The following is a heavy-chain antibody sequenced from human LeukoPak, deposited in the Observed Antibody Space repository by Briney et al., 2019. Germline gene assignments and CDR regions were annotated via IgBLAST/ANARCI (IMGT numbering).Heavy chain of an antibody. CDR1: GFTFSSYW. Sequence: GGSLRLSCTASGFTFSSYWMSWVRQAPGKGLEWVANIKQDGGETYYVDSVKGRFTISRDNAKNSLYLQMNSLRGGDTAVYYCARLGARQVLDYWGQGTLVTVSS. J-gene: IGHJ4*02. D-gene: IGHD4-17*01. CDR2: IKQDGGET. V-gene: IGHV3-7*01. CDR3: ARLGARQVLDY.